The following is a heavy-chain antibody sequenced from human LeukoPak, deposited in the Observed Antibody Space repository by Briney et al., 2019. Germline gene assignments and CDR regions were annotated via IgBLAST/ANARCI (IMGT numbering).Heavy chain of an antibody. Sequence: PGRSLRLSCAASGFTFSGYGMHWVRQAPDKGLEWVAIIWYDGNNKYYADSVKGRFTISRENSMTTLYLQMNSLRVADTAVYYCAKDWGYTTMVSYYFDYWGPGALVTVSS. D-gene: IGHD5-18*01. CDR2: IWYDGNNK. J-gene: IGHJ4*02. V-gene: IGHV3-33*06. CDR1: GFTFSGYG. CDR3: AKDWGYTTMVSYYFDY.